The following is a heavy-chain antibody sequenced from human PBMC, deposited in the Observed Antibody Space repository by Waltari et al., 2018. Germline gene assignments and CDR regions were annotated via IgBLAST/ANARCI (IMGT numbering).Heavy chain of an antibody. D-gene: IGHD1-1*01. J-gene: IGHJ4*02. V-gene: IGHV3-7*01. CDR1: GFPFGNPG. CDR2: INPDGTVK. Sequence: EVQLVESGGGLVQPGGSRRLSCSAAGFPFGNPGMPGVRQTPGMGLEWVANINPDGTVKNHVDSAKGRFSISRDNAKNSVYLQMNSLRAEDTAVYYCARDLGYKQFDYWGQGTRVTVSS. CDR3: ARDLGYKQFDY.